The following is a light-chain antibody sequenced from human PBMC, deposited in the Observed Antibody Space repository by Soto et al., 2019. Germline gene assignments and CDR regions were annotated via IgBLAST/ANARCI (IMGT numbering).Light chain of an antibody. J-gene: IGKJ1*01. V-gene: IGKV1D-12*01. Sequence: DIQMTQSPSSVSASVGDRVTITCRASQAISTWLAWYQQKPGKAPKLLIYAASNLQTGVASRFXXXXSGXXXXXXXTXXQPEDFATYXXQQANSFPRTFGQGTKVEIK. CDR1: QAISTW. CDR3: QQANSFPRT. CDR2: AAS.